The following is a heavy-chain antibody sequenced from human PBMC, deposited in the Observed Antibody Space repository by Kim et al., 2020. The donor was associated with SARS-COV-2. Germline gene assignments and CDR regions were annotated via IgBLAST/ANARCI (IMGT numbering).Heavy chain of an antibody. CDR3: APRLPWYEASNAYFDY. V-gene: IGHV3-23*01. CDR2: ISGSGGST. CDR1: GFTFSSYA. Sequence: GGSLRLSCAASGFTFSSYAMSWVRQAPGKGLEWVSAISGSGGSTYYADSVKGRFTISRDNSKNTLYLQMNSLRAEDTAVYYCAPRLPWYEASNAYFDYWGQGTLVTVSS. D-gene: IGHD6-13*01. J-gene: IGHJ4*02.